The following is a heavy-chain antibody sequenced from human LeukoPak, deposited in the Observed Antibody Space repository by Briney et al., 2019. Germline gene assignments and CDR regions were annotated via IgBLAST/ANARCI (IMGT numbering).Heavy chain of an antibody. D-gene: IGHD3-10*02. V-gene: IGHV3-43*01. J-gene: IGHJ4*02. CDR1: GFNFDRYT. CDR3: AKELDTMFFDY. Sequence: GGSLRLSCATSGFNFDRYTIHWVRQAPGKGLEWVSLAGWAGGTTFYSDSVRGRFTISRDSGRKSVYLQMSSLTTDDTAFYFCAKELDTMFFDYWGQGALVTVSS. CDR2: AGWAGGTT.